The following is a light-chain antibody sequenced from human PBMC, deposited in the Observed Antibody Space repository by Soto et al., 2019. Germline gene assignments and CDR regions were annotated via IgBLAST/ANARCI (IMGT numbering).Light chain of an antibody. CDR3: QQYKSYSAT. CDR2: DAS. V-gene: IGKV1-5*01. J-gene: IGKJ1*01. CDR1: QSFSTW. Sequence: QMPQATSTLSASVGDRVSITCRASQSFSTWLAWYQQKPRKAPKLLIYDASSLESGVPSRFSGSGSGTEFTLTISSLQPDDFATYYCQQYKSYSATFGQGTKVDIK.